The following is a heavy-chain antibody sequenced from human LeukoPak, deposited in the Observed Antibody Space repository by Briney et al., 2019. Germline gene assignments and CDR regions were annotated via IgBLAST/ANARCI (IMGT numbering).Heavy chain of an antibody. V-gene: IGHV3-73*01. J-gene: IGHJ4*02. Sequence: VGSLRLSCAASGFTFSGSAMHWVRQASGKGLEWVGRIRSKANSYATAYAASVKGRFTISRDDSKNTAYLQMNSLKTEDTAVYYCCVVVSWYFDYWGQGTLVTVSS. CDR3: CVVVSWYFDY. CDR2: IRSKANSYAT. CDR1: GFTFSGSA. D-gene: IGHD2-21*01.